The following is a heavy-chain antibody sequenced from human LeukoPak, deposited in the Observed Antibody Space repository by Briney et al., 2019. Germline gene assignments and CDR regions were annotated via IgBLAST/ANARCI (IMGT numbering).Heavy chain of an antibody. J-gene: IGHJ4*02. D-gene: IGHD3-3*01. CDR1: GGSISSGDYY. CDR2: IYYSGST. V-gene: IGHV4-30-4*08. CDR3: ARALGFWSGYYLIDY. Sequence: SETLSLTCTVSGGSISSGDYYWSWIRQPPGKGLEWIGYIYYSGSTYYNPSLKSRDTISVDTSKNQFSLKLSSVTAADTAVYYCARALGFWSGYYLIDYWGQGTLVTVSS.